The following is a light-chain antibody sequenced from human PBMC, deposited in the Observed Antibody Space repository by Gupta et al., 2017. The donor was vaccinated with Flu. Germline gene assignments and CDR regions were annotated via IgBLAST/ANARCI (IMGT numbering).Light chain of an antibody. V-gene: IGLV2-8*01. Sequence: VTISCTGTSSDVGGYNHISWYQQYAGKAPKLMIYEVSKRPSGVPDRFSGSKSGNTASLTVSGLQAEDEDDYYCSSYAGSNSPYVFGTGTKVTVL. CDR3: SSYAGSNSPYV. CDR2: EVS. CDR1: SSDVGGYNH. J-gene: IGLJ1*01.